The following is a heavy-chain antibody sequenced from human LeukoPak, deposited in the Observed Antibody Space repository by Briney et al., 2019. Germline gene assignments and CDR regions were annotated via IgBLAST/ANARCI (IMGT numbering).Heavy chain of an antibody. J-gene: IGHJ4*02. CDR1: GFTFSSYA. Sequence: SGGSLRLSCAASGFTFSSYAMTWVRRAPGRGLEWVSAISGSGGGTYYADSVKGRFTISRDNSKNTLYLQMNSLRAEDTAVYYCAKGIGAASDYWGQGTLVTVSS. CDR3: AKGIGAASDY. CDR2: ISGSGGGT. D-gene: IGHD6-13*01. V-gene: IGHV3-23*01.